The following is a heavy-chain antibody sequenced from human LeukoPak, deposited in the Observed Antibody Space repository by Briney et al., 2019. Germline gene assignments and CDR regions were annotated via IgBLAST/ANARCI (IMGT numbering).Heavy chain of an antibody. D-gene: IGHD2/OR15-2a*01. J-gene: IGHJ6*02. V-gene: IGHV3-74*03. Sequence: GGSLRLSCAASGYTFSNCWMHWVRQAPGKGLEWVSRIDSDGSTTKYADSVKGRFTISRDNAKNTVYLQMNSLRAEDTAVYYCARDTYYYNSSTFYHYYYGMDVWGQGTTVTVSS. CDR2: IDSDGSTT. CDR1: GYTFSNCW. CDR3: ARDTYYYNSSTFYHYYYGMDV.